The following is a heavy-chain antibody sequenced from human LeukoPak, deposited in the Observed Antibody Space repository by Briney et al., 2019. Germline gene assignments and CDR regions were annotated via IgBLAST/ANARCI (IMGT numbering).Heavy chain of an antibody. J-gene: IGHJ4*02. V-gene: IGHV4-39*01. CDR1: GGSISSSSYY. CDR3: ARQEDTAMVLDY. Sequence: SETPSLTCTVSGGSISSSSYYWGWIRQPPGKGLEWIGSIYYSGSTYYNPSLKSRVTISADTSKNQFSLKLSSVTAADTAVYYCARQEDTAMVLDYWGQGTLVTVSS. D-gene: IGHD5-18*01. CDR2: IYYSGST.